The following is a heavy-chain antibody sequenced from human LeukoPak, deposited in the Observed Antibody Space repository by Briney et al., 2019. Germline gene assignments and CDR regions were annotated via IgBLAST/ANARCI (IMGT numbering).Heavy chain of an antibody. V-gene: IGHV1-18*01. CDR1: GYTFTSYG. J-gene: IGHJ4*02. CDR2: ISAYNGNT. D-gene: IGHD3-3*01. Sequence: AAVKVSCKASGYTFTSYGISWVRQAPGQGLEWMGWISAYNGNTNYAQKLQGRVTMTTDTSTSTAYMELRSLRSDDTAVYYCARSVLRFLEWPSFAFFDYWGQGTLVTASS. CDR3: ARSVLRFLEWPSFAFFDY.